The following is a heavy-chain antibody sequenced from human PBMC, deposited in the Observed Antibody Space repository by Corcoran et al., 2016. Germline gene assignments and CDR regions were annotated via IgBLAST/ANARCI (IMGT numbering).Heavy chain of an antibody. V-gene: IGHV4-34*01. Sequence: QVQLQQWGAGLLKPSETLSLTCAVYGGSFSGYYWSWIRQPPGKGLAWIGEINHSGSTNYNPSLKSRVTISVDTSKNQFSLKLSSVTAADTAVYYCARGRGSTSVPENYYYYGMDVWGQGTTVTVSS. CDR3: ARGRGSTSVPENYYYYGMDV. CDR1: GGSFSGYY. J-gene: IGHJ6*02. CDR2: INHSGST. D-gene: IGHD2-2*01.